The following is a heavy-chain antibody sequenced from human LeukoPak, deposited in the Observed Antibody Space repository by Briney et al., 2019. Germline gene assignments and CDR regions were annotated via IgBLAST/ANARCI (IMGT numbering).Heavy chain of an antibody. CDR3: ARGYCSGGSCYSPLGYMDV. J-gene: IGHJ6*03. D-gene: IGHD2-15*01. V-gene: IGHV3-74*01. Sequence: GGSLRLSCAASGFTFRSHWMHWVRQAPGKGLVWVSRIKGDESYTNHADSVKGRFTISRDNAKNTLYLQMNSLRAEDTAVYYCARGYCSGGSCYSPLGYMDVWGKGTTVTVSS. CDR1: GFTFRSHW. CDR2: IKGDESYT.